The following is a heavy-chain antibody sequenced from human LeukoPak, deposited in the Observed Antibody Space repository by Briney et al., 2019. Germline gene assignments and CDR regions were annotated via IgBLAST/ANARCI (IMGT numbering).Heavy chain of an antibody. D-gene: IGHD6-13*01. CDR1: GGSFSGYY. J-gene: IGHJ6*02. CDR3: ARGSSSWYPYYYYGMDV. CDR2: MNHSGST. Sequence: SETLSLTCAVYGGSFSGYYWSWIRQPPGKGLEWVGEMNHSGSTNYNPSLKSRVSTSVDTYKNQFSLKLSSVTAADTAVYYCARGSSSWYPYYYYGMDVWGQGTTVTVSS. V-gene: IGHV4-34*01.